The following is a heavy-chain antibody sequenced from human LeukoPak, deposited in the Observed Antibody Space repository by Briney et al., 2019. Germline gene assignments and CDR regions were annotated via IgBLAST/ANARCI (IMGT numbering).Heavy chain of an antibody. V-gene: IGHV3-15*01. CDR2: IKSIIDAGTT. D-gene: IGHD5-12*01. Sequence: GGSLRLSCAASGFTFNNFAMSCVRQAPGKGLEWVGRIKSIIDAGTTDYAAPVKGRFTVSRDDSKNTLYLQMNSLKTEDTAVYYCTTGGYGGQFDYWGQGTLVTVSS. J-gene: IGHJ4*02. CDR3: TTGGYGGQFDY. CDR1: GFTFNNFA.